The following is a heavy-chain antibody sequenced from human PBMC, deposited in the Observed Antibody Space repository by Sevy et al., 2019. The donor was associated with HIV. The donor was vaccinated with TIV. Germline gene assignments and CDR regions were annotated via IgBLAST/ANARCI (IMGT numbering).Heavy chain of an antibody. J-gene: IGHJ4*02. V-gene: IGHV3-23*01. Sequence: GGSLRLSCAASGFTFSSYAMSWVRQAPGKGLEWVSAISGSGGSTHYADSVKGRFTISRDNSKNTLYLQMNSLRAEDTAVYYCAKAPNGYYGSGREGYYFDYWGQGTLVTVSS. CDR2: ISGSGGST. D-gene: IGHD3-10*01. CDR1: GFTFSSYA. CDR3: AKAPNGYYGSGREGYYFDY.